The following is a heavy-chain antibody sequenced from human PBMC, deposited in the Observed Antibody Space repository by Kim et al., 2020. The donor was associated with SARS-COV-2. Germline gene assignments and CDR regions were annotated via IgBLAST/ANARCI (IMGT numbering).Heavy chain of an antibody. Sequence: YAAPVKGRFTISRDDSKNTLYLQMNSLKTEDTAVYYCTTVATIFGVDLGYWGQGTLVTVSS. CDR3: TTVATIFGVDLGY. J-gene: IGHJ4*02. V-gene: IGHV3-15*01. D-gene: IGHD3-3*01.